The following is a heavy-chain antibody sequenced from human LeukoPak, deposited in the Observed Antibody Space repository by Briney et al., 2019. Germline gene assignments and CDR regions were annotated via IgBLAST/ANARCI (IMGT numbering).Heavy chain of an antibody. J-gene: IGHJ4*02. V-gene: IGHV4-39*01. D-gene: IGHD4-23*01. CDR3: ARHWVVTPNY. CDR2: IYYSGSA. CDR1: VGSISNSSYY. Sequence: PSESLSLTCIVSVGSISNSSYYWGWIRQPPGKGLEWIGSIYYSGSAYYNPSLKSRVTISVDTSKNQFSLKLTSVTAADTAVYYCARHWVVTPNYWGQGTLVTVSS.